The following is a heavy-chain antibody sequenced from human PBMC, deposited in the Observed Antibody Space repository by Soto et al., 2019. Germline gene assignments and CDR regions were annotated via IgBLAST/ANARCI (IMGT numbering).Heavy chain of an antibody. CDR1: GGTFSSYA. Sequence: QVQLVQSGAEVKKPGSSVKVSCKASGGTFSSYAISWVRQAPGQGLEWMGGIIPIFGTANYAQKFQGRVTITADKSTSTAYMELSSLRSDDTAVYYCARGIHYGSGKVLYGMDVWGQGTTVTVSS. V-gene: IGHV1-69*06. D-gene: IGHD3-10*01. CDR2: IIPIFGTA. CDR3: ARGIHYGSGKVLYGMDV. J-gene: IGHJ6*02.